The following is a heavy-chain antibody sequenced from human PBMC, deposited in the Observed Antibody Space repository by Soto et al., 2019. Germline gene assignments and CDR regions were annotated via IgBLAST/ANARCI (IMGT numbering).Heavy chain of an antibody. CDR1: GFTFSSYG. CDR2: IWYDGSNK. J-gene: IGHJ4*02. Sequence: GGSLRLSCAASGFTFSSYGMHWVRQAPGKGLEWVAVIWYDGSNKYYADSVKGRFTISRDNSKNTLYLQMNSLRAEDTAVYYCARDGYGSGSYYIDYWGQGTLVTVST. V-gene: IGHV3-33*01. CDR3: ARDGYGSGSYYIDY. D-gene: IGHD3-10*01.